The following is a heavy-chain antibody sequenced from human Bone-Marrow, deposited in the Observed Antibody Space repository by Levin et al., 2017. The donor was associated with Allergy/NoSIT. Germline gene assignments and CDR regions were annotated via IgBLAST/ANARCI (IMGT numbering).Heavy chain of an antibody. J-gene: IGHJ6*02. V-gene: IGHV3-33*01. CDR1: GFTFSSYG. D-gene: IGHD2-2*02. CDR2: IWYDGSNE. Sequence: GGSLRLSCAASGFTFSSYGMHWVRQAPGKGLEWVSVIWYDGSNEYYADSVKGRFTISRDNSKNTLYLQMNSLRAEDTAVYSCARDLRYCSSTSCYTSGYFYYGMDVWGQGTTVTVSS. CDR3: ARDLRYCSSTSCYTSGYFYYGMDV.